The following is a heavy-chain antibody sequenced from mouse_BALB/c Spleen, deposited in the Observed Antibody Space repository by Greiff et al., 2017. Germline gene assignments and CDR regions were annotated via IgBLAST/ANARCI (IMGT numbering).Heavy chain of an antibody. Sequence: EVQRVESGGGLVKPGGSLKLSCAASGFTFSSYAMSWVRQTPEKRLEWVASISSGGSTYYPDSVKGRFTISRDNARNILYLQMSSLRSEDTAMYYCARFFTTGFAYWGQGTLVTVSA. J-gene: IGHJ3*01. CDR1: GFTFSSYA. CDR3: ARFFTTGFAY. CDR2: ISSGGST. D-gene: IGHD1-1*01. V-gene: IGHV5-6-5*01.